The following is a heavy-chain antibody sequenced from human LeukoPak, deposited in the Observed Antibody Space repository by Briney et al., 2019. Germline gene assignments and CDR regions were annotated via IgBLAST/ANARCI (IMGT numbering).Heavy chain of an antibody. CDR2: IYSGGST. J-gene: IGHJ4*02. V-gene: IGHV3-53*05. D-gene: IGHD3-16*02. Sequence: GGSLRLSCAASGFTVSSDYMNWVRQAPGKGLEWVSIIYSGGSTYYADSVKGRFTVSRDNSKNTLYLQMNSLRAEDTAVYYCASGTFGGVIAPGHYWGQGTLVTVSS. CDR1: GFTVSSDY. CDR3: ASGTFGGVIAPGHY.